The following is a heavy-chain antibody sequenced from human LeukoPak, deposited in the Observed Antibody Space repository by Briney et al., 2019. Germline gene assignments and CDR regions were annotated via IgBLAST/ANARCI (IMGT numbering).Heavy chain of an antibody. J-gene: IGHJ4*02. V-gene: IGHV3-48*04. CDR2: ISSSSSTI. Sequence: GGSLRLSCAASGFTFSSYSMNWVRQAPGKGLEWVSYISSSSSTIYYADSVKGRFTISRDNAKNTLYLQMNSLRADDTAVYDCARDSFYPDIPMIRGIIPFDSWGQGTLVTVSS. D-gene: IGHD3-10*01. CDR3: ARDSFYPDIPMIRGIIPFDS. CDR1: GFTFSSYS.